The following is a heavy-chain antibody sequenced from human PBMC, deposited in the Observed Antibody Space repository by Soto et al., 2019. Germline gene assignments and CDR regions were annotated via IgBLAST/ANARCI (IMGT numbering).Heavy chain of an antibody. V-gene: IGHV3-30-3*01. J-gene: IGHJ4*02. CDR2: ISYDGSNK. D-gene: IGHD5-12*01. Sequence: QVQLVESGGGVVQPGRSLRLSCAASGFTFSSYAMHWVRQAPGKGLEWVAVISYDGSNKYYADAVKGRFTISRDNSKNTLYLPMNSLRAEDTAVYYCARDGSFDYWCQGTLVTVSS. CDR1: GFTFSSYA. CDR3: ARDGSFDY.